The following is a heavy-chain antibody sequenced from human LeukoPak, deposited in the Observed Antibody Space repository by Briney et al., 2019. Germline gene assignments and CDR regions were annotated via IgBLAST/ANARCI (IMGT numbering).Heavy chain of an antibody. CDR1: GGSFSGYY. V-gene: IGHV4-34*01. J-gene: IGHJ4*02. CDR3: ARVSGLNNFDS. Sequence: SETLSLTCAVYGGSFSGYYWSWIRQPPGKGLEWIGEINHSGSTNYNPSLKSRVTISVDTSKNQFSLKVTSLTAADTAVYYCARVSGLNNFDSWGQGTLVTVSS. D-gene: IGHD1/OR15-1a*01. CDR2: INHSGST.